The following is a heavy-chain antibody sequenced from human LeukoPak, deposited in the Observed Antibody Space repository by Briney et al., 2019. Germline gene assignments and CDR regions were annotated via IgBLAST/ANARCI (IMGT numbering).Heavy chain of an antibody. CDR1: GGSISSYY. Sequence: PSETLSLTCTVSGGSISSYYWSWIRQSAGKGLEWVGRIYSHGNANYNPSLNSRVTMSLDTSKNQFSLKLTSVTAADTAVYYCARFRMTASATAAFDLWGQGTLVTVSS. J-gene: IGHJ3*01. V-gene: IGHV4-4*07. CDR3: ARFRMTASATAAFDL. CDR2: IYSHGNA. D-gene: IGHD6-13*01.